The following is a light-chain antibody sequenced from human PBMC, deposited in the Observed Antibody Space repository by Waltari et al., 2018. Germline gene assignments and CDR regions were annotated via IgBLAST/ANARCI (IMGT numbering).Light chain of an antibody. Sequence: SCRARKTISGRLLTRYQRKPGQGPRLLIYGASSRATGIPVRFSGSGSGTDLTLTISRLEPEDSAVYCCQKYDGSSVTFGGGTKVEVK. V-gene: IGKV3-20*01. CDR1: KTISGRL. CDR3: QKYDGSSVT. J-gene: IGKJ4*01. CDR2: GAS.